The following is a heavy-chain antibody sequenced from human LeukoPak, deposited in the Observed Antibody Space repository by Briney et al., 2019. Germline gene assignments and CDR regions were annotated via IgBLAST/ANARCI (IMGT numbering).Heavy chain of an antibody. CDR1: GFTFKDFY. Sequence: GGSLRLSCAASGFTFKDFYMSWVRQAPGKGLEWVSYINHLGSQTDYADSVKGRFTISRDNAKNSLSLQMNNLSVDDTAVYYCVRARFTTFVYYWGQGTLVAVSS. D-gene: IGHD1-1*01. J-gene: IGHJ4*02. CDR3: VRARFTTFVYY. V-gene: IGHV3-11*05. CDR2: INHLGSQT.